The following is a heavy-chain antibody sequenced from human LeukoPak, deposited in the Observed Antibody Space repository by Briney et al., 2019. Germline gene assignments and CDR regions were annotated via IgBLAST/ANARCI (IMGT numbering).Heavy chain of an antibody. J-gene: IGHJ4*02. D-gene: IGHD3-22*01. Sequence: GGSLRLSCAASGFAFNTYSMNWVRQAPGKGLEWVSSISSSTTTIYYADSVRGRFTISRDNSKNTLYLQMNSLRAEDTAVYYCARAYDSSGYYPFDYWGQGTLVTVSS. CDR3: ARAYDSSGYYPFDY. V-gene: IGHV3-48*01. CDR2: ISSSTTTI. CDR1: GFAFNTYS.